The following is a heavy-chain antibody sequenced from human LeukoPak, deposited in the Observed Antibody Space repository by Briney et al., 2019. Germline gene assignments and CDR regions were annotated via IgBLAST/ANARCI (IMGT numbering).Heavy chain of an antibody. Sequence: GGSLRLSCAASGFTFSSYSMNWVRQAPGKGLEWVSYISSSGSTIYYADSVKGRFTISRDNAKNSLYLQMNSLRAEDTAVYYCARQRGDILTGYYMPRGFDYWGQGTLVTVSS. D-gene: IGHD3-9*01. V-gene: IGHV3-48*04. CDR1: GFTFSSYS. CDR3: ARQRGDILTGYYMPRGFDY. J-gene: IGHJ4*02. CDR2: ISSSGSTI.